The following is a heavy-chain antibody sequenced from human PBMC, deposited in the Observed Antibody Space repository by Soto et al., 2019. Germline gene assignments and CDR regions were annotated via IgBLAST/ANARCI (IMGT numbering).Heavy chain of an antibody. V-gene: IGHV4-59*01. D-gene: IGHD3-22*01. Sequence: QVQLQESGPGLVKPSETLSLTCAVSGDSISSYYCMWIRQPPGKGLESICYLYYGRSANYNPSLKSRVTLSVDTSTKQCSLTLSSMTAADTAVYYCALRSMAVVPEYWGQGTLVTVSS. CDR1: GDSISSYY. J-gene: IGHJ4*02. CDR2: LYYGRSA. CDR3: ALRSMAVVPEY.